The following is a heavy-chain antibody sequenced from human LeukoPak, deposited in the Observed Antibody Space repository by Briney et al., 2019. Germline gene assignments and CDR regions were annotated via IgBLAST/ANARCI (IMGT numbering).Heavy chain of an antibody. D-gene: IGHD5-24*01. CDR2: ISGRSTTI. CDR1: GFTFISYS. CDR3: ARFIEMATD. Sequence: GGSLRLSCAASGFTFISYSMNWGRQSPGKGLEWVSYISGRSTTIYYADSLNGRFTISRDNAKNSLYLQMNSLRAEDTAVYYCARFIEMATDWGQGTLVTVSS. J-gene: IGHJ4*02. V-gene: IGHV3-48*01.